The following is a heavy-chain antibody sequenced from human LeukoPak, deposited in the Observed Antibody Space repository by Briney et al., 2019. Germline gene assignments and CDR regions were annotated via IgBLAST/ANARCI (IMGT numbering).Heavy chain of an antibody. CDR3: ARLEDWYFDL. J-gene: IGHJ2*01. CDR2: VHYSGTT. CDR1: DGSITNND. D-gene: IGHD1-1*01. Sequence: PSETLSLTCTVSDGSITNNDWSWVRQTPGKGLEFIGYVHYSGTTNYNPSLRSRVTMSVDTSKNQFSLKLSSVTAADTAVYYCARLEDWYFDLWGRGTLVTVSS. V-gene: IGHV4-59*12.